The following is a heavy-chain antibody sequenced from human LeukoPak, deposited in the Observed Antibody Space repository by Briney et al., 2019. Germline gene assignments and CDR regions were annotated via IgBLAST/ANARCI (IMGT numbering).Heavy chain of an antibody. J-gene: IGHJ3*02. CDR2: SRRKSMSYTT. D-gene: IGHD3-16*01. CDR1: GLTLSDHI. CDR3: TRDGGQSDNSAFDI. V-gene: IGHV3-72*01. Sequence: GGSLRLSCTASGLTLSDHIIDWVRQAPGKGLEWVGRSRRKSMSYTTEYAASVKGRFTFFRDDSQNSLYLQMNSLETEDTAVYFRTRDGGQSDNSAFDIWGQGTMVTVSS.